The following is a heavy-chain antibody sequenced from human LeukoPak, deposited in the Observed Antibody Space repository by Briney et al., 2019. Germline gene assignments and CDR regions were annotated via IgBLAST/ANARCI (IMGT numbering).Heavy chain of an antibody. CDR2: IYYSGST. V-gene: IGHV4-59*08. Sequence: SETLSLTCTVSGGSISSYYWSWIRQPPGKGLEWIGYIYYSGSTNYNPSLKSRVTISVDTSKNQFSLKLRSVTVADTAVYYCARHQGVVDLWGRGSLVTVSS. CDR1: GGSISSYY. D-gene: IGHD3-3*01. J-gene: IGHJ2*01. CDR3: ARHQGVVDL.